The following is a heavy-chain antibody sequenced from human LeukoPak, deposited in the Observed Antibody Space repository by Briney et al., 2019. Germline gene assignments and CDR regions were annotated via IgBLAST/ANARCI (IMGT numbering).Heavy chain of an antibody. V-gene: IGHV4-4*07. CDR3: ARVQYCSSTSCRYYYYYMDV. Sequence: PSETLSLTCTVSGGSISSYYWSWIRQPAGKGLEWIGRIYTSGSTNYNPSLKSRVTMSVDTSKNQFSLKLSSVTAADTAVYYCARVQYCSSTSCRYYYYYMDVWGKGTTVTVSS. CDR1: GGSISSYY. CDR2: IYTSGST. J-gene: IGHJ6*03. D-gene: IGHD2-2*01.